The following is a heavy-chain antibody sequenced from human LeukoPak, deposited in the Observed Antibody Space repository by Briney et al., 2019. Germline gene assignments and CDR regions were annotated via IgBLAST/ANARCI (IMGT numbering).Heavy chain of an antibody. D-gene: IGHD3-22*01. CDR3: ARRRSYYDSTGYSNDAFDI. V-gene: IGHV3-11*04. CDR2: IGSSGSTI. CDR1: GFTFSDYY. J-gene: IGHJ3*02. Sequence: PGGSLRLSCAASGFTFSDYYMSWIRQAPGKGLEWVSYIGSSGSTIYYADSVKGRFTISRDNAKNSLSLQMNSLRAEDTAVYFCARRRSYYDSTGYSNDAFDIWGQGTMVTVSS.